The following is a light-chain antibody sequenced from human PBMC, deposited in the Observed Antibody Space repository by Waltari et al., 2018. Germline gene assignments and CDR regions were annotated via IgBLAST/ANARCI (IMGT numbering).Light chain of an antibody. Sequence: QSALTQPASVSGSPGQSITISCTGTTSDIGAYNYVSWYQLHPGKFPKLIIYDVTKRPSGVSQRFSGSKSGNTASLTISGLQAEDEADYYCCSYADSRGVFGGGTTLTVL. J-gene: IGLJ2*01. CDR2: DVT. CDR3: CSYADSRGV. V-gene: IGLV2-23*02. CDR1: TSDIGAYNY.